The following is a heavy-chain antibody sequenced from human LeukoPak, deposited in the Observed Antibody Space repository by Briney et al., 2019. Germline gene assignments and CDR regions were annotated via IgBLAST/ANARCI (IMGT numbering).Heavy chain of an antibody. CDR2: IYYSGST. Sequence: SETLSLTCTVSGGSISSYYWSWIRQPPGKGLEWIGYIYYSGSTNYNPSLKSRVTISVDTSKNQFSLKLSSVTAADAAVYYCASRAGYSSGRRRDWYFDLWGRGTLVTVSS. D-gene: IGHD6-19*01. CDR3: ASRAGYSSGRRRDWYFDL. CDR1: GGSISSYY. V-gene: IGHV4-59*08. J-gene: IGHJ2*01.